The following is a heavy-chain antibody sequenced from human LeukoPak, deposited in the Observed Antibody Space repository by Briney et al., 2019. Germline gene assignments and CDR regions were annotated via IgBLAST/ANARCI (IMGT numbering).Heavy chain of an antibody. D-gene: IGHD3-9*01. V-gene: IGHV3-11*04. CDR1: GFTFSDYY. Sequence: GGSLRLSCAASGFTFSDYYMSWIRQAPGKGLEWISYISSSGSTIYYADSVKGRFTISRDNAKNSLYLQMNSLRAEDTAVYYCARDLVTPDAFDIWGQGTMVTVSS. CDR3: ARDLVTPDAFDI. J-gene: IGHJ3*02. CDR2: ISSSGSTI.